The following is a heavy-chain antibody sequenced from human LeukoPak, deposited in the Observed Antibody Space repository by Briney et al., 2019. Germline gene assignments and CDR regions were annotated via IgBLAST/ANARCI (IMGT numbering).Heavy chain of an antibody. J-gene: IGHJ4*02. CDR3: TKTGGPWD. CDR1: GFTVITSF. D-gene: IGHD7-27*01. CDR2: IYNDGTT. V-gene: IGHV3-53*01. Sequence: GGSLRLSCAASGFTVITSFMSWVRQAPGKGLEWISVIYNDGTTYYADSVRGRFTISRDNPKNTLYLQMNTLRAEDTAVYYCTKTGGPWDWGQGTLVTVSS.